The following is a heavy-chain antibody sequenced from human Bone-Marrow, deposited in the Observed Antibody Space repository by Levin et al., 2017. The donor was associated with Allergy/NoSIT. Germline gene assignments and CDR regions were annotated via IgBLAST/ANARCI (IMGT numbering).Heavy chain of an antibody. CDR3: ARGCLAARPLPDY. V-gene: IGHV1-3*01. CDR2: INAGNGNT. CDR1: GYTFTSYA. D-gene: IGHD6-6*01. J-gene: IGHJ4*02. Sequence: GASVKVSCKASGYTFTSYAMHWVRQAPGQRLEWMGWINAGNGNTKYSQKFQGRVTITRDTSASTAYMELSSLRSEDTAVYYCARGCLAARPLPDYWGQGTLVTVSS.